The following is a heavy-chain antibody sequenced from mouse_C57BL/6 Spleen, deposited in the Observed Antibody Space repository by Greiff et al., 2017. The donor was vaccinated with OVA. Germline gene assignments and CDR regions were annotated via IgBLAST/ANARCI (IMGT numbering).Heavy chain of an antibody. CDR1: GYAFTNYL. CDR2: INPGSGGT. Sequence: QVQLQQSGAELVRPGTSVKVSCKASGYAFTNYLIEWVKQRPGQGLEWIGVINPGSGGTNYNEKFKGKATLTADKSSSTAYMQLSSLTSEDSAVYFCAREGDGNLWYFDVWGTGTTVTVSS. CDR3: AREGDGNLWYFDV. J-gene: IGHJ1*03. D-gene: IGHD2-1*01. V-gene: IGHV1-54*01.